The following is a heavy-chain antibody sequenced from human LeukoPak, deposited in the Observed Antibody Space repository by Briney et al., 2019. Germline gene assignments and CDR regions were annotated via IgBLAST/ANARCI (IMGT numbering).Heavy chain of an antibody. D-gene: IGHD5-18*01. Sequence: ASVKVSCKASRSTFTSYYMHWVRQAPGQGLEWMGWINPNSGDTNYAQKFQGRVTMTRDTSISTAYMEVSSLRSDDTAVYYCARALKGTAMGYDYWGQGTLVTVSS. CDR1: RSTFTSYY. J-gene: IGHJ4*02. CDR2: INPNSGDT. V-gene: IGHV1-2*02. CDR3: ARALKGTAMGYDY.